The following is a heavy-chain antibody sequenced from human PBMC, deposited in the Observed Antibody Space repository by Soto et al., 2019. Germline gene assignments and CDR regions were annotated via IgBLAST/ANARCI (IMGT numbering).Heavy chain of an antibody. D-gene: IGHD6-6*01. CDR1: GGSISSGGYY. CDR3: AREKDSSSSREVLGFDP. CDR2: IYYSGST. Sequence: NPSETLSLTCTVSGGSISSGGYYWSWIRQHPGKGLEWIGYIYYSGSTYYNPSLKSRVTISVDTSKNQFSLKLSSVTAADTAVYYCAREKDSSSSREVLGFDPWGQGTLVTVSS. V-gene: IGHV4-31*03. J-gene: IGHJ5*02.